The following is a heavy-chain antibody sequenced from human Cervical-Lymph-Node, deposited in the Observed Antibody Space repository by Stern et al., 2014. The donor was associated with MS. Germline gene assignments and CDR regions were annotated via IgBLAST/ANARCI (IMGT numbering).Heavy chain of an antibody. J-gene: IGHJ6*04. V-gene: IGHV1-46*02. Sequence: VQLVESGSELKKPGASVKVSCKASEYTHNNYLIHWVRQAPGQRPDWMGVINPSGATNYAQKVQDRVTMTTDASTSTFYMELSRLRSEDTAVYYCAVRYCSGGRCYSVPDVWGKGTTVIVSS. D-gene: IGHD2-15*01. CDR3: AVRYCSGGRCYSVPDV. CDR2: INPSGAT. CDR1: EYTHNNYL.